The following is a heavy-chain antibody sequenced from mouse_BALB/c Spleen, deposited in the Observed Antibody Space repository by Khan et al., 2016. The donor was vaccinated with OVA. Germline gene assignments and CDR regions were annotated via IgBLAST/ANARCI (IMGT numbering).Heavy chain of an antibody. D-gene: IGHD6-1*01. J-gene: IGHJ2*01. Sequence: QVQLQQSGAELVRPGASVKLSCKTSGYIFTSYWIHWVKQRSGQGLEWIARIYPGTDNTYYNEKFKDKATLTPDKSSSTSYLQLSSLKSEDSAVHFCAGEEALYYFDYWGQGTTLTVSS. CDR2: IYPGTDNT. CDR3: AGEEALYYFDY. V-gene: IGHV1S132*01. CDR1: GYIFTSYW.